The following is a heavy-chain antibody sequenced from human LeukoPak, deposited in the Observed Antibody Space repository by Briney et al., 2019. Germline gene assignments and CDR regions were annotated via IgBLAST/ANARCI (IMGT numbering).Heavy chain of an antibody. V-gene: IGHV4-31*03. CDR3: ARTLSFVTTTFEY. CDR2: IYFSGSA. CDR1: GGSVNSGGHY. J-gene: IGHJ4*02. D-gene: IGHD4-11*01. Sequence: TSETLSLTCTVSGGSVNSGGHYWSWIRQHPGKGLEWIGYIYFSGSAYYNPSLKSRLTISVDTSRNQFSLKLTSVTAADTAVYYCARTLSFVTTTFEYWGQGTPVTVSS.